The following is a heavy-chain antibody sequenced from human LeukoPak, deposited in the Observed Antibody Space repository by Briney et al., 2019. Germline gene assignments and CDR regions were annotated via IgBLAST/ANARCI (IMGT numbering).Heavy chain of an antibody. V-gene: IGHV3-48*02. CDR3: ARDTRWSQTNKVYFDY. J-gene: IGHJ4*02. Sequence: PGGSLRLSCAASGFTFSSYIMNWVRQAPGKGLEWVSYISSSSSTIYYADSVKGRFTISRDNAKNSLYLQMNSLRDEDTAVYYCARDTRWSQTNKVYFDYWGQGTMVTVSS. CDR1: GFTFSSYI. CDR2: ISSSSSTI. D-gene: IGHD2-2*01.